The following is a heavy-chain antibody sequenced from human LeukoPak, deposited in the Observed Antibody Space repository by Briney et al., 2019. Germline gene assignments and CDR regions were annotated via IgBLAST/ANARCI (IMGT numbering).Heavy chain of an antibody. Sequence: PSETLSLTCTVSGGSISSYYWSWIRQPPGKGLEWIGYIYYSGSTNYNPSLKSRVTISVDTSKNQFSLKLSSVTAADTAVYYCARGLAVTSFDYWGQGTLVTVSS. CDR1: GGSISSYY. CDR2: IYYSGST. J-gene: IGHJ4*02. V-gene: IGHV4-59*01. D-gene: IGHD4-17*01. CDR3: ARGLAVTSFDY.